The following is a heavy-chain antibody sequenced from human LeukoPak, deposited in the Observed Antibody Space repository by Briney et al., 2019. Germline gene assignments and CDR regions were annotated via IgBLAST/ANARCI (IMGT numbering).Heavy chain of an antibody. V-gene: IGHV3-23*01. J-gene: IGHJ4*02. CDR1: GLTLSSYA. CDR2: ISGSGGST. Sequence: GGSLRLSCAASGLTLSSYAMSWVRQAPGKGLEWVSAISGSGGSTYYADSVKGRFTISRDNSKNTLYLQMNSLRAEDTAVYYCAKGDVVVTAMPGDYWGQGTLVTVSS. CDR3: AKGDVVVTAMPGDY. D-gene: IGHD2-21*02.